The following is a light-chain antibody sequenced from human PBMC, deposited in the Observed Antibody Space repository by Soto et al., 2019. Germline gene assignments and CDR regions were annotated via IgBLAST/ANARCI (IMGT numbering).Light chain of an antibody. CDR2: GAS. V-gene: IGKV3-15*01. J-gene: IGKJ2*01. Sequence: DIVLTQSPGTLSLSPGERATLSCRASQSISNNLAWHQQKPGQAPRLLIYGASTRATGIPARFSGSGSGTEFTLTISSLQSEDFAVYYCQQYNNWPHTFGQGTKLEIK. CDR3: QQYNNWPHT. CDR1: QSISNN.